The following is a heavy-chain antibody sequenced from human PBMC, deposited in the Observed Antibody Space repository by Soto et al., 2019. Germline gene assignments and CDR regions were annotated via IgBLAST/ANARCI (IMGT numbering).Heavy chain of an antibody. J-gene: IGHJ4*02. CDR1: GFTFSSYG. D-gene: IGHD1-26*01. CDR3: AREVGPNLGFDY. V-gene: IGHV3-33*01. CDR2: IWYDGSNK. Sequence: QVQLVESGGGVVQPGRSLRLSCAASGFTFSSYGMNWVRQAPGKGLEWVAVIWYDGSNKYYADSVKGRFTISRDNSKNTLYLQMNSLRAEDTAVYYCAREVGPNLGFDYWGQGTLVTVSS.